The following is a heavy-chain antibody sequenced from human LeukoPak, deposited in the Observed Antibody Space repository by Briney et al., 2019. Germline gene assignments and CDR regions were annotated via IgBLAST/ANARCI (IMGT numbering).Heavy chain of an antibody. V-gene: IGHV7-4-1*02. CDR3: AKTTVTDESWFDP. Sequence: VASVKVSCKASEYTFTSYPMNWVRQSPGQGLEWMGWINTNTGNPTYAQGFTGRFVFSLDTSVSTAYLQISSLKAEDTAVYYCAKTTVTDESWFDPSGQGTLVTVSS. J-gene: IGHJ5*02. CDR2: INTNTGNP. D-gene: IGHD4-17*01. CDR1: EYTFTSYP.